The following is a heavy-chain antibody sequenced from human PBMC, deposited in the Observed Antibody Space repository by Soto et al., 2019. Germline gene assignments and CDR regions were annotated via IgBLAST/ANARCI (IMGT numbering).Heavy chain of an antibody. CDR1: VDSSSSGGYF. CDR3: ARGGPPDY. V-gene: IGHV4-31*03. CDR2: IYYSGRA. J-gene: IGHJ4*02. Sequence: PSETLSLTCTVSVDSSSSGGYFWTWIRQHPGKGLEWIGYIYYSGRAYSKPSLKSRLTISVDTSRNQFFLKLTSVTAADTAVYYCARGGPPDYWGQGTLVTVSS.